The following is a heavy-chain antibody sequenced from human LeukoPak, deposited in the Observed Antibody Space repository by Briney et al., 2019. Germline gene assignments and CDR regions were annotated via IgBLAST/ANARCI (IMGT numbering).Heavy chain of an antibody. CDR2: INTDTRNP. CDR1: GYTFTNYA. V-gene: IGHV7-4-1*02. Sequence: ASVTVSCKASGYTFTNYAMVWLRQAPGQGLEWVGWINTDTRNPTYAQGFTGRFVFSLDTSVSTAYLQINNLEAEDTAVYYCARPTGHCSSISCYPHYWGQGTLLAVSS. D-gene: IGHD2-2*01. CDR3: ARPTGHCSSISCYPHY. J-gene: IGHJ4*02.